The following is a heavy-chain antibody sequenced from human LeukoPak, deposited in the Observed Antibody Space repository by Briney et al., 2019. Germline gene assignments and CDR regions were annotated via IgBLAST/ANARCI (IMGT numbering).Heavy chain of an antibody. J-gene: IGHJ6*02. CDR2: ISGSGGST. V-gene: IGHV3-23*01. CDR3: AKDDYSNYYYYYGMDV. D-gene: IGHD4-11*01. Sequence: PGGSLRLSCAASGFTFSSYAMNWVRQAPGKGLEWVSAISGSGGSTYYADSVKGRLTISRDNSKNTLYLQMNSPKAEDTAVYYCAKDDYSNYYYYYGMDVWGQGTTVTVSS. CDR1: GFTFSSYA.